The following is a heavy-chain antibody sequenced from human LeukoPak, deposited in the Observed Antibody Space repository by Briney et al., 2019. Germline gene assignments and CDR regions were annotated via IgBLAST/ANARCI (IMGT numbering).Heavy chain of an antibody. D-gene: IGHD1-26*01. CDR2: IYYSGST. CDR3: ARYSGSFQRYYFDY. J-gene: IGHJ4*02. Sequence: SETLSLTCTVSGGSISSSSYYWGWIRQPPGKGLEWIGSIYYSGSTYYNPSLKSRVTISVDTSKNQFSLKLSSVTAADTAVYYCARYSGSFQRYYFDYWGQGTLVTVSS. CDR1: GGSISSSSYY. V-gene: IGHV4-39*07.